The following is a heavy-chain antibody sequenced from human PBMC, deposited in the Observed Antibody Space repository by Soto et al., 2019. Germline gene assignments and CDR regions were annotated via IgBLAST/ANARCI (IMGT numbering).Heavy chain of an antibody. CDR3: ATLGSTYGISFDN. V-gene: IGHV4-31*03. Sequence: QVQLQESGPGLVEPSQTLSLTCTVSGGSIRGGGHYWTWIRHRPGKGLECIGYINYSGSTYYNPSLRSRVTISVDTSQGQISLKLSSVTAADTALYYCATLGSTYGISFDNWGQGTLVTVSS. J-gene: IGHJ4*02. CDR1: GGSIRGGGHY. CDR2: INYSGST. D-gene: IGHD5-18*01.